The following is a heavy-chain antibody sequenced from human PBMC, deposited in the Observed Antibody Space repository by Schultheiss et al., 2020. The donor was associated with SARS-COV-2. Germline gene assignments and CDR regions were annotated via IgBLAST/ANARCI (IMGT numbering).Heavy chain of an antibody. J-gene: IGHJ2*01. D-gene: IGHD4-17*01. Sequence: SETLSLTCAVYGGSFSGYYWNWIRQPPGKGLEWIGSIYHSGSTYYNPSLKSRVTISVDTSKNQFSLKLSSVTAADTAVYYCARVPYGDPYWYFDLWGRGTLVTVSS. CDR3: ARVPYGDPYWYFDL. CDR2: IYHSGST. CDR1: GGSFSGYY. V-gene: IGHV4-34*01.